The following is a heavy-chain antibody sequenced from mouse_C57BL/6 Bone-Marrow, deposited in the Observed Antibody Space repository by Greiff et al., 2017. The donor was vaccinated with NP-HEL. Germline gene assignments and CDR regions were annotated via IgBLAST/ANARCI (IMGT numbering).Heavy chain of an antibody. CDR1: GYTFTSYW. CDR3: ARWGP. D-gene: IGHD3-3*01. V-gene: IGHV1-59*01. J-gene: IGHJ3*01. Sequence: VQLQQPGAELVRPGPSVKLSCKASGYTFTSYWMHWVKQRPGQGLEWIGVIDPSDSYTNYNQKFKGKATLTVDTSSSTAYMQLSSLTSEDSAVYNCARWGPGGQGTGVTVSA. CDR2: IDPSDSYT.